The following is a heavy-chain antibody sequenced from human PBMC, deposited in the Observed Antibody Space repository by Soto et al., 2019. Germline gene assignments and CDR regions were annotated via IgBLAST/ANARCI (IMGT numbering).Heavy chain of an antibody. CDR3: ARDSKYYDFWSGYPKKYYYYYGMDV. CDR2: ISYDGSNK. Sequence: LRLSCAASGFTFSSYAMHWVRQAPGKGLEWVAVISYDGSNKYYADSVKGRFTISRDNSKNTLYLQMNSLRAEDTAVYYCARDSKYYDFWSGYPKKYYYYYGMDVWGQGTTVTVSS. CDR1: GFTFSSYA. D-gene: IGHD3-3*01. V-gene: IGHV3-30-3*01. J-gene: IGHJ6*02.